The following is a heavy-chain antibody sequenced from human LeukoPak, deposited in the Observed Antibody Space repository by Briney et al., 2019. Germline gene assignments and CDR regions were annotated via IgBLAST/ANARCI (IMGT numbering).Heavy chain of an antibody. D-gene: IGHD2-2*01. CDR1: GFTFSSFG. V-gene: IGHV3-30*02. Sequence: GGSLRLSCAASGFTFSSFGIHWARQAPGKGLEWVTFIRYDGNNINYADSVKGRFTISRDNSNNTVHLQMNSLRGEDTAVYYCARDGRRNCSTLNCYIFSNWGQGTLVTVSS. CDR3: ARDGRRNCSTLNCYIFSN. CDR2: IRYDGNNI. J-gene: IGHJ4*02.